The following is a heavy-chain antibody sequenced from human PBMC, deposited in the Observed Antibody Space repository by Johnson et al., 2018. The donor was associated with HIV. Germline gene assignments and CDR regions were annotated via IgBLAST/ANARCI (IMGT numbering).Heavy chain of an antibody. J-gene: IGHJ3*02. CDR2: ISYDGSNK. Sequence: VQLVESGGGVVQPGRSLRLSCAASGFTFSSYAMHWVRQAPGKGLEWVAVISYDGSNKYYADSVKGRFTISRDNSKNTLYRQLNSLRAEDTALYYCAGRPSGADPFDIWDQGTMVTVSS. V-gene: IGHV3-30*04. D-gene: IGHD2-15*01. CDR3: AGRPSGADPFDI. CDR1: GFTFSSYA.